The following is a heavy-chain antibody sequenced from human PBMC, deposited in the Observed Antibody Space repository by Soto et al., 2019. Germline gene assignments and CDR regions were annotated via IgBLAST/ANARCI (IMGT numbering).Heavy chain of an antibody. CDR1: GYTFSSYF. Sequence: QVQLVQSGAEVKKPGASVKVSCKASGYTFSSYFIIWVRQAPGQGLEWMGWISAYNGNTNYAQNLQGRVTMTADTATSTAYIAPRSLRTEDTGLYFFGRGLPPVDYRGQGTLVTVSS. J-gene: IGHJ4*02. CDR3: GRGLPPVDY. V-gene: IGHV1-18*01. CDR2: ISAYNGNT.